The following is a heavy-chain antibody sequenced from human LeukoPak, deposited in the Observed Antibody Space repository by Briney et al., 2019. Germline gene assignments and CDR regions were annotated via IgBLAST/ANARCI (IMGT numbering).Heavy chain of an antibody. J-gene: IGHJ5*02. V-gene: IGHV3-23*01. Sequence: GGSLRLSCAASGFSFSNYAMSWVRQAPGKGLEWVSSIDASGGATYYADSVKGRFTISRDNSKNTFYLQMNSLRAEDTAVYSCAKGSGSGWYGWFAPWGQGTLVTVSS. CDR3: AKGSGSGWYGWFAP. CDR1: GFSFSNYA. D-gene: IGHD6-19*01. CDR2: IDASGGAT.